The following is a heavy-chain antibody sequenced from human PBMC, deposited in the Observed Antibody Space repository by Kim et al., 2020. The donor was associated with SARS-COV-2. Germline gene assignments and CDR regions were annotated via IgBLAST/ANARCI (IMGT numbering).Heavy chain of an antibody. J-gene: IGHJ6*02. CDR2: IYYSGST. Sequence: SETLSLTCTVSGGSISSYYWSWIRQPPGKGLEWIGYIYYSGSTNYNPSLKSRVTISVDTSKNQFSLKLSSVTAADTAVYYCARPMVRGVGNYGMDVWGQGTTVTVSS. D-gene: IGHD3-10*01. CDR3: ARPMVRGVGNYGMDV. CDR1: GGSISSYY. V-gene: IGHV4-59*01.